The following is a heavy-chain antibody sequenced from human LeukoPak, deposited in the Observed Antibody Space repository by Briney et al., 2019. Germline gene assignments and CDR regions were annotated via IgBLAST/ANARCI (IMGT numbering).Heavy chain of an antibody. Sequence: SETLSLTCAVSGYSISSGHYWGWIRQAPGRGLEWIGSISHSGSTYYNPSLKSRVTISVDTSNNRFSLKLSSVTAADTAVYYCARTSYDSRGYSPFDYWGQGTLVTVSS. D-gene: IGHD3-22*01. CDR1: GYSISSGHY. V-gene: IGHV4-38-2*01. J-gene: IGHJ4*02. CDR3: ARTSYDSRGYSPFDY. CDR2: ISHSGST.